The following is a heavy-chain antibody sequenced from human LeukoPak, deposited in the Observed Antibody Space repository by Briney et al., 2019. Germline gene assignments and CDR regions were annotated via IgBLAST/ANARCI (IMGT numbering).Heavy chain of an antibody. J-gene: IGHJ4*02. CDR2: IIPIFGTA. Sequence: SVTVSCQASGGTFSSYAISWVRQAPGQGVEWMGGIIPIFGTANYAQKFQGRVTITADESTSTAYMELSSLRSEDTAVYYCARGGMVRGVITYYFDYWGQGTLVTVSP. CDR1: GGTFSSYA. D-gene: IGHD3-10*01. V-gene: IGHV1-69*13. CDR3: ARGGMVRGVITYYFDY.